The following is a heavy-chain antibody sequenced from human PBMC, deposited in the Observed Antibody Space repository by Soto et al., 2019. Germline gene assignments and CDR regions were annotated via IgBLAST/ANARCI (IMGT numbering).Heavy chain of an antibody. Sequence: SGESLKISCNGSGYSFTSYWIGWVRQMPGKGLEWMGIIYPGDSDTRYSPSFQGQVTISADKSISTAYLQWSSLKASDTAMYYCARHPAQMAAVGGGWFDPWGQGTLVTVSS. CDR1: GYSFTSYW. J-gene: IGHJ5*02. CDR3: ARHPAQMAAVGGGWFDP. V-gene: IGHV5-51*01. D-gene: IGHD6-19*01. CDR2: IYPGDSDT.